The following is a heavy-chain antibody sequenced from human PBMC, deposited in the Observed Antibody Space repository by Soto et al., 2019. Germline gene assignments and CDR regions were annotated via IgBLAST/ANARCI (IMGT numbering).Heavy chain of an antibody. CDR3: ARDLDY. J-gene: IGHJ4*02. CDR2: ISYDGSNK. V-gene: IGHV3-30-3*01. CDR1: GFTFSSYA. Sequence: QVQLVESGGGVVQPGRPLRLSCAASGFTFSSYAMHWVRQAPGKGLEWVAVISYDGSNKYYADSVKGRFTISRDNSKNTLYLQMNSLRAEDTAVYYCARDLDYWGQGTLVTVSS.